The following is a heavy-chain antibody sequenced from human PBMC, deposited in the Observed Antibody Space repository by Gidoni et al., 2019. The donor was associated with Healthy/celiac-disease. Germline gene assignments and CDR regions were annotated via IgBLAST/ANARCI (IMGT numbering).Heavy chain of an antibody. CDR1: VVTFSIAW. V-gene: IGHV3-15*07. Sequence: EVQLMESGGGLVKTGESLRLSCAASVVTFSIAWVNLVRQAPGKRLEWVGRIKSKTDGGTTDYAAPVQGRFTISRDDSKNTLYLPMNSLKTEDTAVYSCTTARDDYGDYYDAFDIWGQVTMVTVSS. J-gene: IGHJ3*02. D-gene: IGHD4-17*01. CDR3: TTARDDYGDYYDAFDI. CDR2: IKSKTDGGTT.